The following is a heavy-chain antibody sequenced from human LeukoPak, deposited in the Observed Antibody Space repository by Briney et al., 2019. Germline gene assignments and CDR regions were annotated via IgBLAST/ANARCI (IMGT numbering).Heavy chain of an antibody. Sequence: GGSLRLSCAASGFTFNRYSMNWVRQAPVKGLEWVSAISGSGGSTYYADSVKGRFTISRDNSKNTLYLQMNSLRAEDTAVYYCAKSSRITMIVVVAFDAFDIWGQGTMVTVSS. CDR3: AKSSRITMIVVVAFDAFDI. CDR1: GFTFNRYS. J-gene: IGHJ3*02. CDR2: ISGSGGST. V-gene: IGHV3-23*01. D-gene: IGHD3-22*01.